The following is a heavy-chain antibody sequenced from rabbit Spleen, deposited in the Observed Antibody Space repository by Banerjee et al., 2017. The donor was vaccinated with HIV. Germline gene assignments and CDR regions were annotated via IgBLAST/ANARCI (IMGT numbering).Heavy chain of an antibody. J-gene: IGHJ4*01. Sequence: QEQLVESGGGLVQPEGSLTLTCTASGFSFSSSYYMCWVRQAPGKGLEWIGCIYGGSSGSTYYASWAKGRFTISKTSSTTVTLQMTSLTVADTASYFCARSDGTRSWDFNLWGPGTLVTVS. CDR1: GFSFSSSYY. V-gene: IGHV1S45*01. CDR3: ARSDGTRSWDFNL. CDR2: IYGGSSGST. D-gene: IGHD4-2*01.